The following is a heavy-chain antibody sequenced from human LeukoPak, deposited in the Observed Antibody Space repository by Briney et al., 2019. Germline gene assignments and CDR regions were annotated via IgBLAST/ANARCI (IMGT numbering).Heavy chain of an antibody. Sequence: ASVKVSCKASGYTFTSYGISWVRQAPGQGLEWMGWISAYNGNTNYAQKLQGRVTMTTDTSTSTAHMELRSLRSDDTAVYYCARAPFWVPSFFDYWGQGTLVTVSS. CDR1: GYTFTSYG. CDR3: ARAPFWVPSFFDY. CDR2: ISAYNGNT. V-gene: IGHV1-18*01. D-gene: IGHD3-16*01. J-gene: IGHJ4*02.